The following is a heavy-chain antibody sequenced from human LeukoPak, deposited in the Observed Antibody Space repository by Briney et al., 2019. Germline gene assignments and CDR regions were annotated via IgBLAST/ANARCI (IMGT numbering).Heavy chain of an antibody. D-gene: IGHD5-12*01. Sequence: GASVKVSCKASGYTFTGYYMRWVRQAPGQGLEWMGWINPDSGATDYAQKFQGRVTLTRDTSITTAYMELSRLTSDDTAVYYCAREGSSAINTNWLDPWGQGILVAVSS. CDR1: GYTFTGYY. CDR3: AREGSSAINTNWLDP. CDR2: INPDSGAT. V-gene: IGHV1-2*02. J-gene: IGHJ5*02.